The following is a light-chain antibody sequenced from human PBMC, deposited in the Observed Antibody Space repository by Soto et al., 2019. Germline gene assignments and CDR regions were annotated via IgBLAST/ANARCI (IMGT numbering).Light chain of an antibody. CDR3: CSYAGSSTFYYV. Sequence: LTQPASVSGSPGQWITISCTGTSSDVGSYNLVSWYQQHPGKAPKLMIYEVSKRPSGVSNRFSGSKSGNTASLTISGLQAEDEADYYCCSYAGSSTFYYVFGTGTKVTVL. J-gene: IGLJ1*01. CDR1: SSDVGSYNL. V-gene: IGLV2-23*02. CDR2: EVS.